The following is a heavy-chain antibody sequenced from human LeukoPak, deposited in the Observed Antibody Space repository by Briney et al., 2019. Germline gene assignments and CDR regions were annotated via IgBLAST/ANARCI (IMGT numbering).Heavy chain of an antibody. Sequence: SQTLSLTCTVSGGSIISGGNYWSWIRQFPGRGLEWIAYIYSSGSTSSNPSLQSRVTTSVDTSKDQLFLKLISVTAADTAVYYCARDSHPRGGPWAFDVWGPGTMVTVSS. CDR1: GGSIISGGNY. J-gene: IGHJ3*01. V-gene: IGHV4-31*03. CDR3: ARDSHPRGGPWAFDV. D-gene: IGHD3-16*01. CDR2: IYSSGST.